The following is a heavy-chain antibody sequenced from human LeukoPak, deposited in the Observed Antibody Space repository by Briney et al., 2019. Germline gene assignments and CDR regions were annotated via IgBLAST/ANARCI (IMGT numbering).Heavy chain of an antibody. V-gene: IGHV4-59*08. D-gene: IGHD2-21*02. J-gene: IGHJ4*02. Sequence: SETLSLTCTVSGGSISSYYWSWIREPPGKGRGRIRYIYYNGSTNYNPSLTSRVTISVDTSKNQLSLKLSSLNAADTAVYSCARLAVTPHLIDYWGQGTLVTASS. CDR2: IYYNGST. CDR3: ARLAVTPHLIDY. CDR1: GGSISSYY.